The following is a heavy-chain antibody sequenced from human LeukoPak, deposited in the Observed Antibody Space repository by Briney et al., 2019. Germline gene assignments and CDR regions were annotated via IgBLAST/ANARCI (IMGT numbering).Heavy chain of an antibody. CDR2: IYYSGST. CDR1: GGSISSGGYY. D-gene: IGHD4/OR15-4a*01. CDR3: ARVLGANIHTLGAFDI. Sequence: PSETLSLTCTVSGGSISSGGYYWSWIRQPPGKGLEWIGYIYYSGSTYYNPSLKSRVTISVDTSKNQFSLKLSSVTAADTAVYYCARVLGANIHTLGAFDIWGQGTMVTVSS. J-gene: IGHJ3*02. V-gene: IGHV4-31*03.